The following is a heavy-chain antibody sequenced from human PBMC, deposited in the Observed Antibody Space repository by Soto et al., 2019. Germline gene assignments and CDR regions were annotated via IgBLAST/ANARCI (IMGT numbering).Heavy chain of an antibody. CDR2: ISSSGSTI. CDR3: ARDRCSGGRCYSWNRFDP. J-gene: IGHJ5*02. V-gene: IGHV3-11*01. CDR1: GFTFSDYY. D-gene: IGHD2-15*01. Sequence: QVQLVESGGGLVKPGGSLRLSCAASGFTFSDYYMSWIRQAPGKGLERVSYISSSGSTIYYADSGKGRFTISRDNAKNSLYREMNSLRAEETAVYYCARDRCSGGRCYSWNRFDPWGQGTLVTVSS.